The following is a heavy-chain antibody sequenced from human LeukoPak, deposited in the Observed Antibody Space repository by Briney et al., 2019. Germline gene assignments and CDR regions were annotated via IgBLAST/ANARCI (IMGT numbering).Heavy chain of an antibody. J-gene: IGHJ4*02. CDR1: GGTFSSYA. Sequence: EASVKVSCKASGGTFSSYAISWVRQAPGQGLEWMGRIIPIFGIANYAQKFQGRVTITADKSTSTAYMELSSLRSEDTAVYYCARAIWPTSDTAMVLGYWGQGTLVTVSS. D-gene: IGHD5-18*01. V-gene: IGHV1-69*04. CDR3: ARAIWPTSDTAMVLGY. CDR2: IIPIFGIA.